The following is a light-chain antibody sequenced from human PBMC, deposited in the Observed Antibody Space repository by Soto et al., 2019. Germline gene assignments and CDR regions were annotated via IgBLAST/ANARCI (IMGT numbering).Light chain of an antibody. CDR1: SSDVGGYNY. Sequence: QSALTQPASVSGSPGQSITISCTGTSSDVGGYNYVSWYQQHPGKAPKLMIYDVSNRPSGVSNRFSGSTSGNTSSLTISGLQAEDEADYYCSSYTSSSRVFGGGTKLTVL. V-gene: IGLV2-14*01. J-gene: IGLJ2*01. CDR3: SSYTSSSRV. CDR2: DVS.